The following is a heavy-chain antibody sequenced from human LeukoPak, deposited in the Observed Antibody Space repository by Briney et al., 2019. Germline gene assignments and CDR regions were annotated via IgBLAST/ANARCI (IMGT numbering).Heavy chain of an antibody. J-gene: IGHJ5*02. V-gene: IGHV4-39*07. CDR3: ARRSLGYYDILTGYSAGTNWFDP. Sequence: SETLSLTCTVSGGSISSSSYYWGWIRQPPGKGLEWIGSIYYSGSTYYNPSLKSRVTISVDTSKNQFSLKLSSVTAADTAVYYCARRSLGYYDILTGYSAGTNWFDPWGQGTLVTVSS. D-gene: IGHD3-9*01. CDR1: GGSISSSSYY. CDR2: IYYSGST.